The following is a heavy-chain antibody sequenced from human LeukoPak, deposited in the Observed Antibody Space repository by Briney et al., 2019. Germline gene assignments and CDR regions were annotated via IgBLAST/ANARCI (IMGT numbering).Heavy chain of an antibody. J-gene: IGHJ5*02. CDR3: ARGSMSGRPDNWFDP. CDR1: GGSISSYY. V-gene: IGHV4-59*01. D-gene: IGHD6-6*01. Sequence: SETLSLTCTVSGGSISSYYWSWLRQPPGRGLEWIGYIYYSGSTNYNPSLKSRVTISVDTSKDQLSLKLSSVTAADTAVYYCARGSMSGRPDNWFDPWGQGILVTVSS. CDR2: IYYSGST.